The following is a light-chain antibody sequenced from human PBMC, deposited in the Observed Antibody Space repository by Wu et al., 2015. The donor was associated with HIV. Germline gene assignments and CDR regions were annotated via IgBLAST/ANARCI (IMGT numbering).Light chain of an antibody. CDR2: AAS. CDR3: QKYNTAPWT. Sequence: DIQMTQSPSSLSASVGDRVTITCRASHDISSYLAWYQQKPGKVPKLLIYAASTLQSGVTSRFSGSGSGTDFTLTISSLQPEDVATYYCQKYNTAPWTFGQGTKVEMK. V-gene: IGKV1-27*01. J-gene: IGKJ1*01. CDR1: HDISSY.